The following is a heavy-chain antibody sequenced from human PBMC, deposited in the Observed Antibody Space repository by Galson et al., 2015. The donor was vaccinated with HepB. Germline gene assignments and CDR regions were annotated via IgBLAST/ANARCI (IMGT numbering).Heavy chain of an antibody. Sequence: SVKVSCKASGYAFTSYGISWVRQAPGQGLEWMGWISAYNGNTNYAQKLQGRVTMTTDTSTSTAYMELRSLRSDDTAVYYCARSSGWTLYYYYYYGMDVWGQGTTVTVSS. V-gene: IGHV1-18*04. CDR3: ARSSGWTLYYYYYYGMDV. J-gene: IGHJ6*02. D-gene: IGHD6-19*01. CDR1: GYAFTSYG. CDR2: ISAYNGNT.